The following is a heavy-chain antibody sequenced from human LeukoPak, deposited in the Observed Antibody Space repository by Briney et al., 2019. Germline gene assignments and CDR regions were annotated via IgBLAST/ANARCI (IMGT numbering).Heavy chain of an antibody. CDR2: INPSGSYI. CDR1: GYSYTNYW. Sequence: GESLKISCKGSGYSYTNYWISWVRQMPGKGLEWMGRINPSGSYINHSPSFQGHFSISGDKSASTAYQQWRSLKASDSALYYCARQPRGTVVFDYWGQGTLVTVPS. J-gene: IGHJ4*02. V-gene: IGHV5-10-1*01. D-gene: IGHD1-14*01. CDR3: ARQPRGTVVFDY.